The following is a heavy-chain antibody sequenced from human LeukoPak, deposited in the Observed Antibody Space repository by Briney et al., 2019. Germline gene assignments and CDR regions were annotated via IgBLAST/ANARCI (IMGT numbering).Heavy chain of an antibody. CDR3: ARLEDIVVVPAAISYYYYGMDV. D-gene: IGHD2-2*01. V-gene: IGHV1-18*01. CDR2: ISAYNGNT. CDR1: GYTFTSYV. Sequence: GASVKVSCKASGYTFTSYVISWVRQAPGQGLEWMGWISAYNGNTNYAQKLQGRVTMTTDTSTSTAYMELRSLRSDDTAVYYCARLEDIVVVPAAISYYYYGMDVWGQGTTVTVSS. J-gene: IGHJ6*02.